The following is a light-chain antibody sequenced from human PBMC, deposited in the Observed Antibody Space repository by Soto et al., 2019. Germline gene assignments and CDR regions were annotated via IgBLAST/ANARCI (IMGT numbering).Light chain of an antibody. Sequence: DIVMTQSPATLSVSPGERATLSCRASQRGSSYLAWDQQKPGLPPRLLIYDSSTRATGIPDRFSGSWSGTDFTLISRCVQSEDFAVYYRQQYSNWPPRYTLGRGTKLEIK. V-gene: IGKV3-15*01. CDR3: QQYSNWPPRYT. J-gene: IGKJ2*01. CDR2: DSS. CDR1: QRGSSY.